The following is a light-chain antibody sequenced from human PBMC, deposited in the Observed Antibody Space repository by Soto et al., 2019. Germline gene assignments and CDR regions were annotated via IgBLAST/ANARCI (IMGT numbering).Light chain of an antibody. CDR1: QRVNSW. J-gene: IGKJ1*01. CDR2: KAS. V-gene: IGKV1-5*03. CDR3: HQYNSYLRT. Sequence: DIPMTQSPSTLSASVGDRVTITCRASQRVNSWLAWYQQQPGEAPKLRIYKASSLETGVPSRFSGSGAGTEFTLTISSLQPDDFATYYCHQYNSYLRTFGHVTKVEIK.